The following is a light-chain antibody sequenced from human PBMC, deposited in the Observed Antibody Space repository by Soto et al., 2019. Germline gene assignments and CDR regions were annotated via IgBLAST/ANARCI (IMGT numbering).Light chain of an antibody. CDR1: SGHSSYA. CDR2: INSDGSH. J-gene: IGLJ3*02. V-gene: IGLV4-69*01. CDR3: QTWGTGIWV. Sequence: QPVLTQSPSASASLGASVKLTCTLSSGHSSYAIAWHQQRPERGPRYLMKINSDGSHSKGDGIPDRFSGSSSGAERYLTLSSLRSEDEADYYCQTWGTGIWVFGGGTKLTVL.